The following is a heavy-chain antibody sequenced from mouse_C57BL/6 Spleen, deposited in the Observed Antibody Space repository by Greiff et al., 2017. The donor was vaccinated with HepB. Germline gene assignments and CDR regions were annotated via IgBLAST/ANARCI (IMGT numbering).Heavy chain of an antibody. CDR2: IYPRSGNT. V-gene: IGHV1-81*01. J-gene: IGHJ4*01. CDR3: ARGGYYGSSPPYAMDY. D-gene: IGHD1-1*01. Sequence: QVQLQQSGAELARPGASVKLSCKASGYTFTSYGISWVKQRTGQGLEWIGEIYPRSGNTYYNEKFKGKATLTADKSSSTAYMELRSLTSEDSAVYFCARGGYYGSSPPYAMDYWGQGTSVTVSS. CDR1: GYTFTSYG.